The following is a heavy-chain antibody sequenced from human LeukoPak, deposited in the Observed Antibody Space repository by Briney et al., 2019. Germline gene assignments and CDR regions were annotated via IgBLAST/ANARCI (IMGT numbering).Heavy chain of an antibody. CDR2: LYASGST. D-gene: IGHD2/OR15-2a*01. CDR1: GGSIRIYY. Sequence: SETLSLTCTVSGGSIRIYYRSSTRQPAGKGLEYIGRLYASGSTDYSPSLRSQLTMSLDTSKNQFSLKLTSVTAADTAIYYCARYASSTLSLLWRQGAVVTVSS. CDR3: ARYASSTLSLL. J-gene: IGHJ4*02. V-gene: IGHV4-4*07.